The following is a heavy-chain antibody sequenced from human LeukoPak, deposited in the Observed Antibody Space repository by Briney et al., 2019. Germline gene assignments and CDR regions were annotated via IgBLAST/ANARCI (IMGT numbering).Heavy chain of an antibody. J-gene: IGHJ4*02. CDR1: GYTFTSYG. CDR3: ARFGYYYDSSGYYESNSEVDY. D-gene: IGHD3-22*01. CDR2: ISAYNGNT. V-gene: IGHV1-18*01. Sequence: ASVKVSCKASGYTFTSYGISWVRQAPGQGLEWMGWISAYNGNTNYAQKLQGRVTMTTDTSTSTAYMELRSLRSDDTAVYYCARFGYYYDSSGYYESNSEVDYWGQGTLVTVSS.